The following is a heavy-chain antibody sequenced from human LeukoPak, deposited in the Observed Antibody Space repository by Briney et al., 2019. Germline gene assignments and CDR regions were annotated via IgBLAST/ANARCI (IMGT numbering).Heavy chain of an antibody. CDR2: IYPGDSDT. D-gene: IGHD3-22*01. V-gene: IGHV5-51*01. CDR3: ARSSYYYDSSGYGSLDY. CDR1: GYSFTSYW. J-gene: IGHJ4*02. Sequence: GESLKISCKGSGYSFTSYWIGWVRQMPGKGLEWMGIIYPGDSDTRYSPSFQGQVTISADKSISTAYLQRSSLKASDTAMYYCARSSYYYDSSGYGSLDYWGQGTLVTVSS.